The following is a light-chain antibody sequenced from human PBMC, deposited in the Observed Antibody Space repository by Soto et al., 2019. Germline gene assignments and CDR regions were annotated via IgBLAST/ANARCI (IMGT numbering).Light chain of an antibody. V-gene: IGLV2-14*01. CDR1: SSDVGGYKY. CDR3: SSYTSSSTLV. J-gene: IGLJ3*02. Sequence: QSALTQPASVSGSPGQSITISCTGTSSDVGGYKYVSWYQQHPGKAPKLMISEVSNRPSGVSNRFSGSKSANTASLTISGLQAEDEADYYCSSYTSSSTLVFGGGTKVTVL. CDR2: EVS.